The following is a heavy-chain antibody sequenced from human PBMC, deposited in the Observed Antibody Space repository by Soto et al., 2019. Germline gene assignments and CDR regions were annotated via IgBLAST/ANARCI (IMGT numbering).Heavy chain of an antibody. CDR1: GFSLSTSGVG. CDR2: IYWDDDK. J-gene: IGHJ4*02. Sequence: QITLKESGPTLVKPTQTLTLTCTFSGFSLSTSGVGVGWIRQPPGQALEWLALIYWDDDKRYSPSLKSRLTITKDTSKNQVVLTMTNMDPVDTATDYCAHKSPKQQLVQYWGQGTLVTVSS. CDR3: AHKSPKQQLVQY. D-gene: IGHD6-13*01. V-gene: IGHV2-5*02.